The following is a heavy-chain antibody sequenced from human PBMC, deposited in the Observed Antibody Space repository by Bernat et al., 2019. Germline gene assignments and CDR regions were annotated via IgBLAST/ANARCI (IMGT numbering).Heavy chain of an antibody. J-gene: IGHJ4*02. CDR3: ARERAGRPLYYDILTGYRNPLDY. V-gene: IGHV4-4*02. CDR2: IYHSGST. Sequence: QVQLQESGPGLVKPSGTLSLTCAVSGGSISSSNWWSWVRQPPGKGLEWIGEIYHSGSTNYNPSLKSRVTISVDKSKNQFSLKLSSVTAADTAVYYCARERAGRPLYYDILTGYRNPLDYWGQGTLVTVSS. CDR1: GGSISSSNW. D-gene: IGHD3-9*01.